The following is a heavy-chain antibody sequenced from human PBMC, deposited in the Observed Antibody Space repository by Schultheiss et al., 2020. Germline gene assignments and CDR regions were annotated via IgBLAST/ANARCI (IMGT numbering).Heavy chain of an antibody. Sequence: GESLKISCAASGFTFDDYGMSWVRQAPGKGLEWVSGINWNGGSTGYADSVKGRFTISRDNAKNSLYLQMNSLRAEDTALYHCARDRISVTPVTPGKNRDSYGMDVWGQGTTVTVSS. D-gene: IGHD3-3*02. CDR2: INWNGGST. J-gene: IGHJ6*02. V-gene: IGHV3-20*01. CDR3: ARDRISVTPVTPGKNRDSYGMDV. CDR1: GFTFDDYG.